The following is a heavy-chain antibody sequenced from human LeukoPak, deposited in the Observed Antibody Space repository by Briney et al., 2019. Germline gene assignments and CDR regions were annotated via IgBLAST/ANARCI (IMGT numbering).Heavy chain of an antibody. Sequence: GGSLRLSCAASGFTFSDYYMSWIRQAPGKGLGWVSYISSRGSSIYYADSVKGRFTISRDNAKKSLYLQVNSLRVEDTAVYYCARDYGSGNYPDAFDIWGQGTMVTVSS. CDR3: ARDYGSGNYPDAFDI. CDR1: GFTFSDYY. V-gene: IGHV3-11*04. D-gene: IGHD1-26*01. J-gene: IGHJ3*02. CDR2: ISSRGSSI.